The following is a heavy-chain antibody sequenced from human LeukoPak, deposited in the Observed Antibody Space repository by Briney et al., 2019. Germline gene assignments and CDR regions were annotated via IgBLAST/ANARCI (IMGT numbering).Heavy chain of an antibody. CDR1: RFTFSGYA. Sequence: GGSLRLSCAASRFTFSGYAMYWVRQAPGKGLEWVSCIDASGVNTYYADSVKGRFTISRDNSNNTLYLQMNSLRAEDTAVYYCAKGSGSGWYGWFDPRGQGTLVTVSS. CDR3: AKGSGSGWYGWFDP. D-gene: IGHD6-19*01. CDR2: IDASGVNT. V-gene: IGHV3-23*01. J-gene: IGHJ5*02.